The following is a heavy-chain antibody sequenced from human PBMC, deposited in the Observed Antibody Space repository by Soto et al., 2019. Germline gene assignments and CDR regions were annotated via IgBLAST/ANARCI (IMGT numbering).Heavy chain of an antibody. V-gene: IGHV1-18*01. CDR3: ARYYYDSSGYYDYYYYGMDA. CDR2: ISAYNGNT. D-gene: IGHD3-22*01. Sequence: ASVKVSCKASGYTFTSYGISWVRQAPGQGLEWMGWISAYNGNTNYAQKLQGRVTMTTDTSTSTAYMELRSLRSDDTAVYYCARYYYDSSGYYDYYYYGMDAWGQGTTVTVSS. J-gene: IGHJ6*02. CDR1: GYTFTSYG.